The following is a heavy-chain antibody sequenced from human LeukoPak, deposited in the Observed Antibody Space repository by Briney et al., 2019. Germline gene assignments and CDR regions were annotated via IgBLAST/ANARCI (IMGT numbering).Heavy chain of an antibody. J-gene: IGHJ5*02. CDR3: ARDSYDFGFDP. D-gene: IGHD3-3*01. CDR2: IDSIGTT. V-gene: IGHV4-4*07. Sequence: SETLSLTCTVAGGSISGYFWSWIRQSAGKGLEWIGRIDSIGTTNYNRSLNSRVSMSVDTSKNQFSLRLTSVTAADTAMYYCARDSYDFGFDPWGQGTLVTVSS. CDR1: GGSISGYF.